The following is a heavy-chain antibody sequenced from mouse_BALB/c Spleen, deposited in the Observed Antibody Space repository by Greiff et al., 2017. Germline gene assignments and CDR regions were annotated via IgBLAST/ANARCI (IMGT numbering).Heavy chain of an antibody. Sequence: EVQLHQSGPSLVKPSQTLSLTCSVTGDSITSGYWNWIRKFPGNKLEYMGYISYSGSTYYNPSLKSRISITRDTSKNQYYLQLNSVTTEDTATYYCARTSYYRYDKAFDYWGQGTTLTVSS. J-gene: IGHJ2*01. V-gene: IGHV3-8*02. CDR1: GDSITSGY. CDR3: ARTSYYRYDKAFDY. CDR2: ISYSGST. D-gene: IGHD2-14*01.